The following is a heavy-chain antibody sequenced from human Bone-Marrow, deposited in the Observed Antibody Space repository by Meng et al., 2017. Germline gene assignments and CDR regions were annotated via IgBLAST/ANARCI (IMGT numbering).Heavy chain of an antibody. D-gene: IGHD1-26*01. V-gene: IGHV1-24*01. CDR2: FDPEDGET. CDR3: ATEVGAFFDY. CDR1: GYTLTELS. J-gene: IGHJ4*02. Sequence: ASVMVSCKVSGYTLTELSMNWLRQAPGKGLEWMGGFDPEDGETIYAQKFQGRVTMTEDTSTDTAYMELSSLRSEDTAVYYCATEVGAFFDYWGQGTLVTVSS.